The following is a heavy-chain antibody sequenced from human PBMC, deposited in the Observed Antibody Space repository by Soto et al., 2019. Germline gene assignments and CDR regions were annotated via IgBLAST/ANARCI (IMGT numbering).Heavy chain of an antibody. Sequence: SETLSLTCDVSSVSITSSNWWTWVRQPPGKGLEWLGKISHSGTVNYNATLRSRVTISVDKPKNQLSLKLMSVTAADTAVYYCARDYDGFHYWGPGILVTVSS. D-gene: IGHD3-16*01. CDR2: ISHSGTV. CDR3: ARDYDGFHY. CDR1: SVSITSSNW. V-gene: IGHV4-4*02. J-gene: IGHJ4*02.